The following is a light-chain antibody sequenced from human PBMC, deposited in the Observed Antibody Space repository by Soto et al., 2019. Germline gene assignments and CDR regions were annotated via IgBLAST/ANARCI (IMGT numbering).Light chain of an antibody. CDR1: QNIDSG. J-gene: IGKJ1*01. Sequence: DIQMTQSPSTLSASVGDRVTITCRASQNIDSGLAWYQQKPAKAAKLLIYKASNLESGVPLRFSGSGSGTKFTLTITILQPNDFAAYYCQQDYFFCTCGQSTRMDIK. V-gene: IGKV1-5*03. CDR2: KAS. CDR3: QQDYFFCT.